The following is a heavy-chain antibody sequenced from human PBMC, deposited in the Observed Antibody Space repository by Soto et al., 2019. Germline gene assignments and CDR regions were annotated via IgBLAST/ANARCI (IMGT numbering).Heavy chain of an antibody. D-gene: IGHD6-19*01. V-gene: IGHV4-39*01. Sequence: SETLSLTCTVSGGSISSSSYYWGWIRQPPGKGLEWIGSIYYSGSTYYNPSLKSRVTISVDTSKNQFSLKLSSVTAADTAVYYCARHSRGYSSGSVLFDYWGQGTLVTVSS. CDR2: IYYSGST. CDR3: ARHSRGYSSGSVLFDY. J-gene: IGHJ4*02. CDR1: GGSISSSSYY.